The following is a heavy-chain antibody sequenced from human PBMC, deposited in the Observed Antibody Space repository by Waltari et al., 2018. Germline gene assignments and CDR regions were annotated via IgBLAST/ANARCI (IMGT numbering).Heavy chain of an antibody. Sequence: QVQLVQSGAEVKKPGASVKVSCKASGYTFTGYYMPWVRQAPGQGLEWMGRINPNSGGTNYAQKFQGRVTMTRDTSISTAYMELSRLRSDDTAVYYCARVFSNYAAPLDYWGQGTLVTVSS. CDR2: INPNSGGT. J-gene: IGHJ4*02. D-gene: IGHD4-4*01. V-gene: IGHV1-2*06. CDR1: GYTFTGYY. CDR3: ARVFSNYAAPLDY.